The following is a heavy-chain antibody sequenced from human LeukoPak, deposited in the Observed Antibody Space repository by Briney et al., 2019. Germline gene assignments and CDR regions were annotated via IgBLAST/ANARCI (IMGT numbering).Heavy chain of an antibody. J-gene: IGHJ5*02. CDR2: IWYDGSNK. V-gene: IGHV3-33*06. CDR3: AKSLGSGYDPVNWFDP. CDR1: GFTFSSYG. Sequence: GRSLKLSCAASGFTFSSYGMHWVRQAPGKGLEWVAVIWYDGSNKYYADSVKGRFTISRDNSKNTPYLQMNSLRAEDTAVYYCAKSLGSGYDPVNWFDPWGQGTLVTVSS. D-gene: IGHD5-12*01.